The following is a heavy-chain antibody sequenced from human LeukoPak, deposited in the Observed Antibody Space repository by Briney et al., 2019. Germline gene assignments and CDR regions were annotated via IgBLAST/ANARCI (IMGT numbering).Heavy chain of an antibody. V-gene: IGHV3-30*02. J-gene: IGHJ6*03. CDR2: IRYDGSNK. CDR1: GFTFSSYG. CDR3: AKVVGTVTTYYYYYMDV. D-gene: IGHD4-17*01. Sequence: GGSLRLSCAASGFTFSSYGMHWVRQAPGKGLGWVAFIRYDGSNKYYADSVKGRFTISRDNSKNTLYLQMNSLRAEDTAVYYCAKVVGTVTTYYYYYMDVWGKGTTVTISS.